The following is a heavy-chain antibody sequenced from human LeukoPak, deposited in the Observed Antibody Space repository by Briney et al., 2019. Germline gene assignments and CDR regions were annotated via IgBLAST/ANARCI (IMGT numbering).Heavy chain of an antibody. CDR3: ARDGGLDPYYFDY. D-gene: IGHD3-16*01. CDR2: IYYSGST. V-gene: IGHV4-31*03. J-gene: IGHJ4*02. Sequence: SETLSLTCTVSGGSISSGGYYWSWIRQHPGKGLEWIGYIYYSGSTYYNPSLKSRVTISVDTSKNQFSLKLGSVTAADTAVYYCARDGGLDPYYFDYWGQGTLVTVSS. CDR1: GGSISSGGYY.